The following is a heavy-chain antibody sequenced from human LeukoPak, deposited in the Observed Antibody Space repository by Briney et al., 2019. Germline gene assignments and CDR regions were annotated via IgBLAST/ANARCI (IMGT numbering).Heavy chain of an antibody. CDR1: GGSISSYY. Sequence: PSETLSLTCTVSGGSISSYYWSWIRQPPGKGLEWIGYIYYSGSTNYNPSLKSRVTISVDTSKNQFSLKLSSVTAADTAVYYCARARMDRVSVLSRGAFDIWGQGTMVTVSS. CDR2: IYYSGST. CDR3: ARARMDRVSVLSRGAFDI. D-gene: IGHD1-14*01. J-gene: IGHJ3*02. V-gene: IGHV4-59*01.